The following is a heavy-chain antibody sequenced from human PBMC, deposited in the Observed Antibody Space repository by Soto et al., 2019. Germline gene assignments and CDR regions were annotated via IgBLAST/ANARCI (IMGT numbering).Heavy chain of an antibody. CDR2: IYPGDSDT. CDR3: ARHGGGNYPPLHDAFDI. V-gene: IGHV5-51*01. CDR1: GYSFSTYW. J-gene: IGHJ3*02. Sequence: GESLKISCKGSGYSFSTYWIGWVRQMPGKGLEWMGIIYPGDSDTRYSPSFQGQVTISADKSISTAYLQWSGLKASDTAMYYCARHGGGNYPPLHDAFDIWGQGTMVTDSS. D-gene: IGHD4-4*01.